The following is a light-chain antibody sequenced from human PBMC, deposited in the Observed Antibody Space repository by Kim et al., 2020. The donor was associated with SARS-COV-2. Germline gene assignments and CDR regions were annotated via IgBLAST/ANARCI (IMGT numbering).Light chain of an antibody. CDR3: QSYDNSLIEY. Sequence: QSVLTQPASVSGAPGQRVTISCTGSTSNIGAGYDVHWYQQLPGTAPKLLIYENSNRPSGVPDRFSGSKTGTSASLAITGLQAEDEADYYCQSYDNSLIEYFRTGTKVTVL. J-gene: IGLJ1*01. V-gene: IGLV1-40*01. CDR2: ENS. CDR1: TSNIGAGYD.